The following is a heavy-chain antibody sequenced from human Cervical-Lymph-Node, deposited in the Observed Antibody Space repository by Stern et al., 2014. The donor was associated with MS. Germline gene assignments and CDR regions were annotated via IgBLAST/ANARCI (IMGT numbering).Heavy chain of an antibody. Sequence: VQLVESGGGVVQPGRSLRLSCAASGFTFSSYGMHWVRQAPGKGLEWGAVIWYDGSNKYYADSVKGRFTISRDNSKNTLYLQMNSLRAEDTAVYYCARDRAAAGVYYFDYWGQGTLVTVSS. V-gene: IGHV3-33*01. CDR1: GFTFSSYG. CDR2: IWYDGSNK. J-gene: IGHJ4*02. CDR3: ARDRAAAGVYYFDY. D-gene: IGHD6-13*01.